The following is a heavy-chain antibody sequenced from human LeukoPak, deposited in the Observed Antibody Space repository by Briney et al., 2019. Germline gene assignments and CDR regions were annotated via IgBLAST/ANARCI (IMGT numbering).Heavy chain of an antibody. Sequence: GGSLRLSCAASGFTFSSYAMHWVRQAPGKGLEWVAVISYDGSNKYYADSVKGRFTISRDNSKNTLYLQMNSLRAEDTAVYYCAKYYYDSSASEYYFDYWGQGTLVTVSS. CDR1: GFTFSSYA. CDR3: AKYYYDSSASEYYFDY. J-gene: IGHJ4*02. CDR2: ISYDGSNK. D-gene: IGHD3-22*01. V-gene: IGHV3-30-3*01.